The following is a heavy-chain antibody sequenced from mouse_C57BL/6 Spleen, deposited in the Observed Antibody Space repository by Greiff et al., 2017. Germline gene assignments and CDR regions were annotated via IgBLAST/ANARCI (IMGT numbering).Heavy chain of an antibody. CDR2: IYPGDGDP. V-gene: IGHV1-80*01. J-gene: IGHJ2*01. CDR3: ASLDGYRPLYYIDY. CDR1: GYAFSSYW. Sequence: QVQLQQSGAELVKPGASVKISCKASGYAFSSYWMNWVKQRPGKGLEWIGQIYPGDGDPNYNGKFKGKATLTADKSSSTAYMQLSSLTSEDSAVYFCASLDGYRPLYYIDYWGQGTTLTVSS. D-gene: IGHD2-3*01.